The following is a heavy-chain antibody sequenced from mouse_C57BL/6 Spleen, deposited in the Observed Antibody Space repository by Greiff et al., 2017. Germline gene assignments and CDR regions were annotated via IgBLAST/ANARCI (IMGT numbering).Heavy chain of an antibody. CDR2: ISNGGGST. CDR1: GFTFSDYY. J-gene: IGHJ4*01. Sequence: EVQLQESGGGLVQPGGSLKLSCAASGFTFSDYYMYWVRQTPEKRLEWVAYISNGGGSTYYPDTVKDRFTISRDNAKNTLYLQMSRLKSEDTAMYYCACGYYEDAMDYWGQGTSVTVSS. CDR3: ACGYYEDAMDY. V-gene: IGHV5-12*01. D-gene: IGHD2-3*01.